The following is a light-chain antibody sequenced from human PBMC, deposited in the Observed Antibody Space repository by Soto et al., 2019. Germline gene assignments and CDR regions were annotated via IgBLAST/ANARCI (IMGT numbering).Light chain of an antibody. J-gene: IGKJ1*01. CDR2: AAY. CDR3: QQSYDMPWT. CDR1: QSISSW. Sequence: DIQMTQSPSTLSASVGDRVTITCRASQSISSWLAWYQQKPGKAPKLLIYAAYTLQSGVPSRFSGSGSDTDFTLTISSLQPEDFAAYYCQQSYDMPWTFGQGTKVDIK. V-gene: IGKV1-39*01.